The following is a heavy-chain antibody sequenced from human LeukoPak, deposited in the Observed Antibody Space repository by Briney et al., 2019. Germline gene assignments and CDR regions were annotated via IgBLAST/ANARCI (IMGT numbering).Heavy chain of an antibody. CDR3: ARTAYDSSDFYRFDY. CDR2: IYNSGNT. V-gene: IGHV4-30-4*07. Sequence: PSETLSLTCAVSGDSISSGDYSWSWIRQPPGEGLEWIGFIYNSGNTYYNPSLKSRVTLSVDTSKNQFSLNLSSVTAADTAVYYCARTAYDSSDFYRFDYWGQGTLVTVSS. D-gene: IGHD3-22*01. CDR1: GDSISSGDYS. J-gene: IGHJ4*02.